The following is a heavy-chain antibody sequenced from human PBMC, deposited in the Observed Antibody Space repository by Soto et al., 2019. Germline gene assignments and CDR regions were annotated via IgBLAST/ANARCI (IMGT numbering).Heavy chain of an antibody. D-gene: IGHD3-10*01. J-gene: IGHJ6*02. Sequence: QVQLVESGGGVVQPGTSLRLSCAASGFTFSAFGIHWVRQAPGKGLAWLAVISYDGSHQYYAESVKGRFTISRDTSKNTLCLQMDSLRVEDTAVYYCGKDIVCFYYGLDVWGQGTTVTVSS. CDR3: GKDIVCFYYGLDV. V-gene: IGHV3-30*18. CDR1: GFTFSAFG. CDR2: ISYDGSHQ.